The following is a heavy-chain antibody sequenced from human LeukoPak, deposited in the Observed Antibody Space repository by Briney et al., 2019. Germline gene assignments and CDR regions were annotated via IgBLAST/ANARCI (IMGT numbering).Heavy chain of an antibody. D-gene: IGHD6-13*01. Sequence: GGSLRLSCAASGFTFSSYWMSWVRQAPGKGLEGAANIKQGGSQKDYVDFVKGRVTNSRDNAKHSLYLQMNSLRAEDPAVYYCARENVIAAAGTGDYWGQGTLVTVSS. CDR1: GFTFSSYW. V-gene: IGHV3-7*01. CDR2: IKQGGSQK. CDR3: ARENVIAAAGTGDY. J-gene: IGHJ4*02.